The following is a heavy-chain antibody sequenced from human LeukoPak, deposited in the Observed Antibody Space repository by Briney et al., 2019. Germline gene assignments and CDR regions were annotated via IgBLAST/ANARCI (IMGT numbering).Heavy chain of an antibody. CDR1: GFTFNKYA. CDR3: AKAPLGRCTGAIYYSFDY. D-gene: IGHD2-8*02. V-gene: IGHV3-23*01. J-gene: IGHJ4*02. Sequence: GGSLRLSCAASGFTFNKYAMSWVRQAPGKGLEWVSAISGSDAGTYYADSVKGRFTISRDNSKNTLYLQMNSLRAEDAAVYYCAKAPLGRCTGAIYYSFDYWGQGTLVTVSS. CDR2: ISGSDAGT.